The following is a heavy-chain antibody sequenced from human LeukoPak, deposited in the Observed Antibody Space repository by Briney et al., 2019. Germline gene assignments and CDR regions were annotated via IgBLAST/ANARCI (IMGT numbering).Heavy chain of an antibody. CDR3: ATDLKGYYYGSGSYFHRD. V-gene: IGHV1-24*01. D-gene: IGHD3-10*01. Sequence: ASVKVSCKVSGYTLTELSMHWVRQAPGKGLEWMGGFDPEDGETIYAQKFQGRVTMTEVTSTDTAYMELSSLRSEDTAVYYCATDLKGYYYGSGSYFHRDWGQGTLVTVSS. J-gene: IGHJ4*02. CDR1: GYTLTELS. CDR2: FDPEDGET.